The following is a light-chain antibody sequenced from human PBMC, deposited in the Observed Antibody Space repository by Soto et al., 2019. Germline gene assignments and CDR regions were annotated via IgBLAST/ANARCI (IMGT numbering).Light chain of an antibody. CDR3: QQYHAWPPGT. CDR2: GAS. Sequence: DIVMTQSPAILSVSPGERATLSCRASQSVETFLAWFQHKAGQAPRLXXFGASTRAAGVPARFSGGGSGTEFTLTIDSLRSEDFAVYFCQQYHAWPPGTFGGGTKVDIK. CDR1: QSVETF. J-gene: IGKJ4*01. V-gene: IGKV3-15*01.